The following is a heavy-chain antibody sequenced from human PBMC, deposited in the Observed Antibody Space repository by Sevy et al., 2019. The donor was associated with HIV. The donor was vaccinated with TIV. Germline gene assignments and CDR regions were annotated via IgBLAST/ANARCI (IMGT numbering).Heavy chain of an antibody. D-gene: IGHD5-12*01. V-gene: IGHV3-49*03. J-gene: IGHJ3*02. CDR2: IRSKAYGGTT. Sequence: GGSLRLSCTASGFTFGDYAMSWFRQAPGKGLEWVGFIRSKAYGGTTEYAVSVKGRFTISRDDSKSIAYLQMNSLKTEDTAVYYCTRDISDRGSDAFDIWGQGTMVTVSS. CDR1: GFTFGDYA. CDR3: TRDISDRGSDAFDI.